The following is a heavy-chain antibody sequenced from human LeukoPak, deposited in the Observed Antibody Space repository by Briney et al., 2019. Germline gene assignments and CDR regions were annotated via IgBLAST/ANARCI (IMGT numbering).Heavy chain of an antibody. CDR2: ISAFNGNT. V-gene: IGHV1-18*01. Sequence: ASVKVSCKASGYSFTTYGITWVRQAPGQGLEWMGWISAFNGNTNYAQKLQGRVTMTTDASTSTAYMELRSLRSDDAAVYYCARDFCSSTSCYFDSWGQGTLVTVSS. D-gene: IGHD2-2*01. J-gene: IGHJ4*02. CDR1: GYSFTTYG. CDR3: ARDFCSSTSCYFDS.